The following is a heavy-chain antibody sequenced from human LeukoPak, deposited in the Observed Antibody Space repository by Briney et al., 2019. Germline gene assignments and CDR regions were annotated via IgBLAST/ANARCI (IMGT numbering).Heavy chain of an antibody. D-gene: IGHD5-18*01. J-gene: IGHJ4*02. CDR2: IYYSGST. Sequence: PSETLSLTCTVSGGSISSSSYYWGWIRQPPGKGLEWIGSIYYSGSTYYNPSLKSRVTISVDTSKNQFSLKLSSVTAADTAVYYCAIPRGYSYGHGEDYWGQGTLVTVSS. CDR1: GGSISSSSYY. CDR3: AIPRGYSYGHGEDY. V-gene: IGHV4-39*01.